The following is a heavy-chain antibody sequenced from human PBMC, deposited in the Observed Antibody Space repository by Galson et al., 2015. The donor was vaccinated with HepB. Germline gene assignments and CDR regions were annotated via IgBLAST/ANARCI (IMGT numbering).Heavy chain of an antibody. D-gene: IGHD3-3*01. V-gene: IGHV3-7*01. CDR1: GFTFSSYW. Sequence: SLRLSCAASGFTFSSYWMSWVRQAPGKGLEWVANIKQDGSEEYYVDSVKGRFTISRDNAKNSLYLQVNSLRAEDTAVYYCARDDFWSGYPTPINYYYFYGMDVWGQGTTVTVSS. CDR3: ARDDFWSGYPTPINYYYFYGMDV. J-gene: IGHJ6*02. CDR2: IKQDGSEE.